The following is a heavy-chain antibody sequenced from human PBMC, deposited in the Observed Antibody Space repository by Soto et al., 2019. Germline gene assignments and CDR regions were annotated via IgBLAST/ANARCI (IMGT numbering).Heavy chain of an antibody. D-gene: IGHD3-3*01. CDR3: AKAYSMTIFGVVIETPGDGFDI. CDR2: IRGSGGST. CDR1: GFTFSSYA. Sequence: EVQLLESGGGLVQPGGSLRLSCAASGFTFSSYAMSWVRQAPGKGLEWVSSIRGSGGSTNYADSVKGRFTISRDNSKNTRYLRMDSLRVEETAVYYRAKAYSMTIFGVVIETPGDGFDIWGQWTMVTVSS. J-gene: IGHJ3*02. V-gene: IGHV3-23*01.